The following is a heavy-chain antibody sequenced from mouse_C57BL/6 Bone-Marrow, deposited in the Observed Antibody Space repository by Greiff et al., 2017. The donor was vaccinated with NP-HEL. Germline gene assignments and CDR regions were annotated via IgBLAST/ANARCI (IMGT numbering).Heavy chain of an antibody. Sequence: QVQLQQPGAELVKPGASVKLSCKASGYTFTSYWMHWVKQRPGQGLEWIGMIPPNSGSTNYNEKFKSKATLTVDKSSSTAYMQLSSLTSEDSAVYYCARGAAKPSCDAMDYWGQGTSVTVSS. J-gene: IGHJ4*01. CDR3: ARGAAKPSCDAMDY. CDR2: IPPNSGST. CDR1: GYTFTSYW. V-gene: IGHV1-64*01.